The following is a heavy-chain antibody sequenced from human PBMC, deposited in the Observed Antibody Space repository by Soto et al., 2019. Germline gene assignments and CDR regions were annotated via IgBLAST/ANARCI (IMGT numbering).Heavy chain of an antibody. CDR1: GFTFSDSS. CDR3: AIIPTFMVRTPRDN. V-gene: IGHV3-23*01. Sequence: GGFLRLSCLTSGFTFSDSSMNWVRQAPGQGLEWVSSTGLFERNTYYADSVKGRFTISRDNSKSTLYLQMNDLRVEDTAVYYCAIIPTFMVRTPRDNWGLGTAVTVSS. J-gene: IGHJ4*02. D-gene: IGHD2-21*01. CDR2: TGLFERNT.